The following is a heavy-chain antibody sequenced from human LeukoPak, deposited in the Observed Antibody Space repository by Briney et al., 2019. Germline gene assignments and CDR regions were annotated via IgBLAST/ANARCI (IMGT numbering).Heavy chain of an antibody. CDR2: ISYDGSNK. CDR3: ARDFLRAGNYDFWSGYYGF. D-gene: IGHD3-3*01. J-gene: IGHJ4*02. CDR1: GFTFSSYG. Sequence: QAGGSLRLSCAASGFTFSSYGMHWVRQAPGKGLEWVAVISYDGSNKYYADSVKGRFTISRDNSKNTLYLQMNSLRAEDTAVYYCARDFLRAGNYDFWSGYYGFWGQGTLVTVSS. V-gene: IGHV3-30*03.